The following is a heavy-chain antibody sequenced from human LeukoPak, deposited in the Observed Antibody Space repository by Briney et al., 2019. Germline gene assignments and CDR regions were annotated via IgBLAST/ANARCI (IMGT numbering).Heavy chain of an antibody. CDR1: GGSISSYY. J-gene: IGHJ4*02. V-gene: IGHV4-59*01. D-gene: IGHD2-8*02. CDR2: IYYGGST. Sequence: SETLSLTCTVSGGSISSYYWSWIRQPPGKGLEWIGYIYYGGSTNYNPSLKGRVTISVDTSKNQFSLKLSSVTAADTAVYYCARDTGSGLDYWGQGTLVTVSS. CDR3: ARDTGSGLDY.